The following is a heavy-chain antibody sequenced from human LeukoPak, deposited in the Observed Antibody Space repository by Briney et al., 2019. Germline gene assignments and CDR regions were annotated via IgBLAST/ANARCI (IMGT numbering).Heavy chain of an antibody. CDR1: GFTFSSYA. D-gene: IGHD3-10*01. CDR2: ISGSGGST. CDR3: AKGPRSYYGSGSYSYYFDY. Sequence: PGGSLRLSCAASGFTFSSYAMSWVRQAPGKGLEWVSAISGSGGSTYYADSVKGRFTISRDNSKNTLYLQMNSLRAEDTAVYYCAKGPRSYYGSGSYSYYFDYWGQGTLVTVSS. V-gene: IGHV3-23*01. J-gene: IGHJ4*02.